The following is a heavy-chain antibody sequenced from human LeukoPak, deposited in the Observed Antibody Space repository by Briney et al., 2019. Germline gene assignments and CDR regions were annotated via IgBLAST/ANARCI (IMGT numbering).Heavy chain of an antibody. Sequence: GGSLRLSCAASGFTFRDYYMSWIRQAPGKGLEWVSYISSSGSTIYYADSVKGRFTISRDNAKNSLYLQMNSLRAEDTAVYYCARVAAELRYFDWSRYYYYGMDVWGQGTTVTVSS. J-gene: IGHJ6*02. V-gene: IGHV3-11*01. CDR1: GFTFRDYY. CDR3: ARVAAELRYFDWSRYYYYGMDV. D-gene: IGHD3-9*01. CDR2: ISSSGSTI.